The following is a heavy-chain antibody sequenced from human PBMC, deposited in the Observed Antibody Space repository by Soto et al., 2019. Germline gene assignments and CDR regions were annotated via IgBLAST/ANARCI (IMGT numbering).Heavy chain of an antibody. CDR3: ARGREDHVDHHFGHLFDS. CDR2: VHHTGNT. D-gene: IGHD3-10*01. V-gene: IGHV4-59*01. J-gene: IGHJ4*02. Sequence: LTCTVSGDSIRDSFWSWVRQPPGKGLEWIGLVHHTGNTNYNPSLETRVTMLIDASANHFSLTLTSVTPADAAIYYCARGREDHVDHHFGHLFDSWGQGTLV. CDR1: GDSIRDSF.